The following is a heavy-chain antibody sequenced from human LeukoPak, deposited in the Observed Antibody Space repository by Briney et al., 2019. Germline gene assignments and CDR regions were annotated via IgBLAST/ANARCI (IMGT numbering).Heavy chain of an antibody. J-gene: IGHJ6*03. Sequence: PSEPLSLPCAVYGGSFSGYYWSWIPKPPGKGLGWIGELNHSGSTNYNPSLKSRVTISVDTPKNQSSLKLSSVTAADTAVYNCARQYDSYFYYYVDLWGTGGTVTVSS. CDR2: LNHSGST. CDR3: ARQYDSYFYYYVDL. D-gene: IGHD2-2*01. V-gene: IGHV4-34*01. CDR1: GGSFSGYY.